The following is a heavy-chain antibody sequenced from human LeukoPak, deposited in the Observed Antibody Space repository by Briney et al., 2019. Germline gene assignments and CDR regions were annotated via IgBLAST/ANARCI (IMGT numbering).Heavy chain of an antibody. CDR1: GFTFSSYG. CDR3: ARGGSSGWSTSVDFDY. V-gene: IGHV3-30*19. Sequence: GGSLRLSCAASGFTFSSYGMHWVRQAPGKGLEWVAVISYDGSNKYYADSVKGRFTISRDNSKNTLYLQMNSLRAEDTAVYYCARGGSSGWSTSVDFDYWGQGTLVTVSS. D-gene: IGHD6-19*01. CDR2: ISYDGSNK. J-gene: IGHJ4*02.